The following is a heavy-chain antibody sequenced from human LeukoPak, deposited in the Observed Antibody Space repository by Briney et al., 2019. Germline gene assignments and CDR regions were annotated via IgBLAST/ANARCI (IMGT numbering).Heavy chain of an antibody. CDR3: VQEGPRGLAFDI. J-gene: IGHJ3*02. V-gene: IGHV3-48*01. Sequence: GGSLRLSCAASGFTFSSYSMNWVRQAPGKGLEWVSYISSSSSTIYYADSVKGRFAISRDNSKNTLYLQMNSLRAEDTAVYYCVQEGPRGLAFDIWGQGTKVTVSS. CDR2: ISSSSSTI. CDR1: GFTFSSYS.